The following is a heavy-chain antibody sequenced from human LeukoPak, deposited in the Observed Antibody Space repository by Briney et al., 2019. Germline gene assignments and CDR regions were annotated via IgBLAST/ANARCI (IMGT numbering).Heavy chain of an antibody. Sequence: SETLSLTCAVYGGSFSGYYWSWIRQPPGKGLEWIGEINHSGSTNYNPSLKSRVTISVDTSKNQFSLKLSSVTAADTAVYYCARVPLVATGFDYWGQGTLVTVSS. V-gene: IGHV4-34*01. CDR1: GGSFSGYY. D-gene: IGHD5-12*01. CDR2: INHSGST. CDR3: ARVPLVATGFDY. J-gene: IGHJ4*02.